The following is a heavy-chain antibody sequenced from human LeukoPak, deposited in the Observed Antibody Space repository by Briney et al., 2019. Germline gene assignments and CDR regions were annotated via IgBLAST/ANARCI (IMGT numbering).Heavy chain of an antibody. D-gene: IGHD3-10*02. J-gene: IGHJ3*01. Sequence: GGTLRLSCEASGFTFSRTWMHWVRQGPGKGLLWLSRIESGGTTMYAESVKGRFTISRDNAKNTIYLQMNSLYCVRDNYYVMDVWGQGTVVTVAS. CDR2: IESGGTT. CDR1: GFTFSRTW. CDR3: DV. V-gene: IGHV3-74*03.